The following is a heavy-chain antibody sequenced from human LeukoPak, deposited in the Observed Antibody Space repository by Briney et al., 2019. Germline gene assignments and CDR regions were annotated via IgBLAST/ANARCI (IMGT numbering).Heavy chain of an antibody. CDR3: ARYYGDSGSQYYFDY. CDR2: IKSKTDGGTT. Sequence: GGSLRLSCAASGFTFSDAWMRWVRQAPGKGVEWVGRIKSKTDGGTTDYAAPVKARFTISRDDSKNTLYLQMNSLKIEDTAVYYCARYYGDSGSQYYFDYWGQGTLVTVSS. D-gene: IGHD3-22*01. CDR1: GFTFSDAW. J-gene: IGHJ4*02. V-gene: IGHV3-15*01.